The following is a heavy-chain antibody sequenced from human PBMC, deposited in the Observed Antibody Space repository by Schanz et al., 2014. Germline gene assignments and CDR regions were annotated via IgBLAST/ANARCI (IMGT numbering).Heavy chain of an antibody. CDR3: AKPFRSSWYPDAFDI. J-gene: IGHJ3*02. Sequence: VQLVESGGGVVQPGRSLRLSCVASGFTFSAYAMTWVRRAPGKGLEWVAGISSGGGTTFYADSVKGRFSISRDNSKNTVYMQMSSLRADDSAVYYCAKPFRSSWYPDAFDIWGQGTMVTVSS. CDR1: GFTFSAYA. V-gene: IGHV3-23*04. CDR2: ISSGGGTT. D-gene: IGHD6-13*01.